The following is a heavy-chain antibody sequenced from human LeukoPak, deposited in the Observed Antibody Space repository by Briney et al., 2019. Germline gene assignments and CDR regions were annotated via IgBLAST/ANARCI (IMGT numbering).Heavy chain of an antibody. V-gene: IGHV4-59*01. D-gene: IGHD1-26*01. J-gene: IGHJ4*02. CDR2: IYYSWST. Sequence: GSLRLSCAVSGLTFSGSWITWIRQAPGKGLEWIGYIYYSWSTNYNPSLKSRVTISVDTSKNQFSLKLSSVTAADTAVYYCARGKGPTELLRFDYWGQGTLVTVYS. CDR1: GLTFSGSW. CDR3: ARGKGPTELLRFDY.